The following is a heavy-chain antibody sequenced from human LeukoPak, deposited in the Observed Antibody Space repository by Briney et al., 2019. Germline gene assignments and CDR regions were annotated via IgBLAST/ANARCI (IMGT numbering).Heavy chain of an antibody. D-gene: IGHD5-24*01. J-gene: IGHJ3*02. CDR3: ARAANGGWLQFDAFDI. CDR1: GGSISSYY. Sequence: PSETLSLTCTVSGGSISSYYWSWIRQPPGKGLEWIGYIYYSGSTNYNPSLKSRVTISVDTSKNQFSLKLSSVTAADTAVYYCARAANGGWLQFDAFDIWGQGTMVTVSS. CDR2: IYYSGST. V-gene: IGHV4-59*01.